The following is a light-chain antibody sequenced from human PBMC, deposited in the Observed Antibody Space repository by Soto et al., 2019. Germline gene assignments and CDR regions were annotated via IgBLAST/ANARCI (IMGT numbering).Light chain of an antibody. CDR1: NSDVGGYYY. Sequence: QSALTQPASVSGSPGQSITISCTGTNSDVGGYYYVSWYQQHPGTAPKLMIYDVSNRPSGVSNRFSGSKSGNTASLTISGLQAEDEADYYSSSYTTSSTVVFGGGTKLIVL. V-gene: IGLV2-14*01. CDR2: DVS. J-gene: IGLJ3*02. CDR3: SSYTTSSTVV.